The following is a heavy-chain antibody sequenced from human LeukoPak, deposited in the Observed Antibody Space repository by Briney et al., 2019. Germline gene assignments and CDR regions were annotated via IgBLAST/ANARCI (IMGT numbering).Heavy chain of an antibody. J-gene: IGHJ6*03. CDR2: VNRNGDST. CDR1: GFTFGDYG. Sequence: PGGSLRLSCAASGFTFGDYGMSWVPQAPGKGLEWGSGVNRNGDSTGYADSVKGRFTISRDNARNSLYLQMNSLRAEDTALYYCARSNKDYYVSYYLDVWAKGTTVTVSS. V-gene: IGHV3-20*04. CDR3: ARSNKDYYVSYYLDV.